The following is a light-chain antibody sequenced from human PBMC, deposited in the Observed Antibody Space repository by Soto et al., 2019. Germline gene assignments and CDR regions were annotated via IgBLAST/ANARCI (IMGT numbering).Light chain of an antibody. J-gene: IGKJ1*01. CDR3: QQYDSFSVT. Sequence: DIQMTQSPSSLFASVGDRVTITCQATQDINIYLNWYQQKPGKAPNLLIYDASNLEIGVPSRFSGSGSGTHFTFTISSLQTEDIGTYYCQQYDSFSVTFGQGTKVDI. V-gene: IGKV1-33*01. CDR1: QDINIY. CDR2: DAS.